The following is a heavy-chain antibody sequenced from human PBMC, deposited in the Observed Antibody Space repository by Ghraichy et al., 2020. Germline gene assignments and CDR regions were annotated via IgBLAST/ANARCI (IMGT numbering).Heavy chain of an antibody. V-gene: IGHV3-66*01. D-gene: IGHD3-22*01. Sequence: GGSLRLSCAASGFTVSSNYMSWVRQAPGKGLEWVSVIYSGGSTYYAGSVKGRFTISRDNSKNTLYLQMNSLRTEDTAVYYCARGNLRYDSPPYWGQGILVTVSS. CDR2: IYSGGST. CDR1: GFTVSSNY. J-gene: IGHJ4*02. CDR3: ARGNLRYDSPPY.